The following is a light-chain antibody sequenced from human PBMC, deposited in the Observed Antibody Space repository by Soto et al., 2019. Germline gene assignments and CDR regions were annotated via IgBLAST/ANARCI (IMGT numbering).Light chain of an antibody. CDR1: SSNIGAGYD. CDR3: QSYDSSMSALYV. Sequence: QSVLTLPPSVSGAPGQRVTISCTGSSSNIGAGYDVHWYQQLPGTAPKLLIYGNSNRPSGVPDRFSGSKSGTSASLAITGIQAEDEADYYCQSYDSSMSALYVFGTGTKVTVL. CDR2: GNS. V-gene: IGLV1-40*01. J-gene: IGLJ1*01.